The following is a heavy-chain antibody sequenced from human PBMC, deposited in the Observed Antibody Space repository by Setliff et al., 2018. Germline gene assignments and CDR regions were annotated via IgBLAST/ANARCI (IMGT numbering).Heavy chain of an antibody. CDR2: VHFGGDT. CDR1: GGGSINNYY. D-gene: IGHD1-26*01. J-gene: IGHJ6*03. Sequence: SETLSLTCTVSGGGSINNYYWSWVRQSPGKGLEWIGFVHFGGDTNYNPSLKSRVTMSADTSNNQFSLKVSSVTAADTAVYYCARAPPNRYSGSYEYFYMDVWGKGTTVTAP. V-gene: IGHV4-59*08. CDR3: ARAPPNRYSGSYEYFYMDV.